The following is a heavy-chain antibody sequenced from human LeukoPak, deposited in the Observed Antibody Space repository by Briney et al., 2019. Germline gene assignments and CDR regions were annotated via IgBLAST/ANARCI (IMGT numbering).Heavy chain of an antibody. V-gene: IGHV1-24*01. D-gene: IGHD4-23*01. Sequence: ASVKVSCKVSGYTLTELSMHWVRQAPGTGLEWMGGFDPEDGVTIYAQKFQGRVTMTEDTSTDTAYMELSSLRSEDTAVYYCATAPNDYGGNSGYFDYWGQGTLVTVSS. J-gene: IGHJ4*02. CDR3: ATAPNDYGGNSGYFDY. CDR2: FDPEDGVT. CDR1: GYTLTELS.